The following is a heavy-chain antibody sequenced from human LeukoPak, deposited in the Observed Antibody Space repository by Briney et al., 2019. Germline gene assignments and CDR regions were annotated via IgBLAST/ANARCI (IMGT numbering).Heavy chain of an antibody. D-gene: IGHD6-13*01. J-gene: IGHJ6*03. V-gene: IGHV4-61*02. CDR3: ARDGSAAGYSSRGDYSYMDV. CDR2: IYTSGST. CDR1: GGSISSGSYY. Sequence: SETLSLTCTVSGGSISSGSYYWGWIRQPAGKGLEWIGRIYTSGSTNYNPSLKGRVTISVDTSKNQFSLKLSSVTAADTAVYYCARDGSAAGYSSRGDYSYMDVWGKGTTVT.